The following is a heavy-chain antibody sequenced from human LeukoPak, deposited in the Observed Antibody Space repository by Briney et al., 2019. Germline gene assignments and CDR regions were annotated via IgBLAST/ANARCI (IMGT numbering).Heavy chain of an antibody. CDR3: AREFGNADTYGNVPLGH. D-gene: IGHD5-18*01. Sequence: GGSLRLSCAASGFTFRSSSFNRVRQVQGKGLEWVSSISSSGTYMYYADSVEGRFTISRDNAKNSLFLQMDSLRAEDTGVYFCAREFGNADTYGNVPLGHWGQGTLVTVSS. J-gene: IGHJ4*02. V-gene: IGHV3-21*01. CDR2: ISSSGTYM. CDR1: GFTFRSSS.